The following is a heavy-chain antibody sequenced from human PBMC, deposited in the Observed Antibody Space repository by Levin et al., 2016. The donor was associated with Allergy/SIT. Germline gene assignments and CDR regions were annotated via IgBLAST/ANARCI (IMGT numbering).Heavy chain of an antibody. Sequence: VRQAPGKGLEWVSYISSSSSTIYYADSVKGRFTISRDNAKNSLYLQMNSLRDEDTAVYYCARAYCGGDCYSRLYYGMDVWGQGTTVTVSS. CDR3: ARAYCGGDCYSRLYYGMDV. CDR2: ISSSSSTI. J-gene: IGHJ6*02. D-gene: IGHD2-21*02. V-gene: IGHV3-48*02.